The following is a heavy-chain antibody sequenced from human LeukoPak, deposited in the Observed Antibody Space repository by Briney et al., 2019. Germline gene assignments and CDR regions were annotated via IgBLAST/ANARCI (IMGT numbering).Heavy chain of an antibody. D-gene: IGHD3-3*01. Sequence: SQTLSLTCAISGDSVSSNSAAWNWIRQSPSRGLGWLGRTYYRSKWYNDYAVSVKSRITINPDTSKNQFSLQLNSVTPEDTAVYYCARGGIRFLEWLFRFDPSGQRTLVTVSS. CDR1: GDSVSSNSAA. CDR2: TYYRSKWYN. J-gene: IGHJ5*02. CDR3: ARGGIRFLEWLFRFDP. V-gene: IGHV6-1*01.